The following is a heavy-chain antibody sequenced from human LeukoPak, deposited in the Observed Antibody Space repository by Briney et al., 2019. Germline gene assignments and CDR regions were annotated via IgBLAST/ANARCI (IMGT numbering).Heavy chain of an antibody. Sequence: PSETLSLTCTVSGGSISSYYWSWIRQPPGKGLEWIGYIYYSGSTNYNPSLKSRVTMSVDTSKNQFSLKLSSVTAADTVVYYCARGGYYLFEPWGQGTLVTVSS. D-gene: IGHD2-15*01. CDR3: ARGGYYLFEP. CDR1: GGSISSYY. CDR2: IYYSGST. J-gene: IGHJ5*02. V-gene: IGHV4-59*01.